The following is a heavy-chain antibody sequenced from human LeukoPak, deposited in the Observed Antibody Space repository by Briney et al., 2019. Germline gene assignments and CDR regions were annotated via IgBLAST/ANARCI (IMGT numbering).Heavy chain of an antibody. J-gene: IGHJ4*02. CDR3: AEYYYYDSSGYQQYYFDY. V-gene: IGHV3-33*06. D-gene: IGHD3-22*01. Sequence: PGGSLRLSCAASRFIFSNFGMHWVRQAPGKGLEWVAVIWDDGSNKFYADSVKGRFTISRDNSKNTLYLQMNSLRAEDTAVYYCAEYYYYDSSGYQQYYFDYWGQGTLVTVSS. CDR2: IWDDGSNK. CDR1: RFIFSNFG.